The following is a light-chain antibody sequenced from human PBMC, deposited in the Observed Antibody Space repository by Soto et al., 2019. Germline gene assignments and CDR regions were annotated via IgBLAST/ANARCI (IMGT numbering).Light chain of an antibody. CDR1: QSVNSNY. J-gene: IGKJ2*01. CDR2: GAY. Sequence: EIVLTHSPGTLSLSPGERATLSCRASQSVNSNYLARYQQKPGQVPRPLLYGAYIRAAGVPDRLSGSGSGTDFTLTISRLEPEDYAVYYCQQYGTSPHTFGQGTKLEIK. CDR3: QQYGTSPHT. V-gene: IGKV3-20*01.